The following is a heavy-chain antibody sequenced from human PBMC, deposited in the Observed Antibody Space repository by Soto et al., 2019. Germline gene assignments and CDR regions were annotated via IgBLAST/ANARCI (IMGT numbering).Heavy chain of an antibody. CDR2: MNPNSGNT. J-gene: IGHJ5*02. CDR3: AGGVMYGGSSRGLDP. V-gene: IGHV1-8*01. Sequence: QVQLVQSGAEVKKPGASVKVSCKASGYTFTSYDITWVRQATGQGLEYLGWMNPNSGNTGYVQKFQGRVTMTKNTSISTAYMELSSLRSEDTAGYYCAGGVMYGGSSRGLDPWGQGTLVTVSS. CDR1: GYTFTSYD. D-gene: IGHD4-17*01.